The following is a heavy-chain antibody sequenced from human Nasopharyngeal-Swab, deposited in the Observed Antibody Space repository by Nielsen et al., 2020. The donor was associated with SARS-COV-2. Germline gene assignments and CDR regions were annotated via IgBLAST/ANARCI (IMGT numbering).Heavy chain of an antibody. CDR3: ARALRGSKKTYCSGGSCYRDLSSPYYYYYMDV. D-gene: IGHD2-15*01. CDR1: GGSISSSSYY. J-gene: IGHJ6*03. Sequence: SETLSLTCTVSGGSISSSSYYWGWIRQPPGKGLEWIGSIYYSGSTYYNPSLKSRVTISVDTSKNQFSLKLSSVTAADTAVYYCARALRGSKKTYCSGGSCYRDLSSPYYYYYMDVWGKGTTVTVSS. V-gene: IGHV4-39*07. CDR2: IYYSGST.